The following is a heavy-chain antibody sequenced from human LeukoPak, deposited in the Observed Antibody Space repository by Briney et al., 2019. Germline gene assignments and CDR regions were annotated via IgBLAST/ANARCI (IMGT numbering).Heavy chain of an antibody. CDR2: IYSGGST. D-gene: IGHD2-2*01. Sequence: GGSLRLSCAASGFTVSSNYMSWVRQAPGKGLEWVSVIYSGGSTYYADSVKGRFTISRDNSKNTLYHQMNSLRAEDTAVYYCARERYCSSTSCPNWFDPWGQGTLVTVSS. V-gene: IGHV3-53*01. J-gene: IGHJ5*02. CDR1: GFTVSSNY. CDR3: ARERYCSSTSCPNWFDP.